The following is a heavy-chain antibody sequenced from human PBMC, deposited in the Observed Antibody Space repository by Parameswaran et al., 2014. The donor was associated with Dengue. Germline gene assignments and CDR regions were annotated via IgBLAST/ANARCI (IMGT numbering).Heavy chain of an antibody. CDR2: IYHSGST. V-gene: IGHV4-4*02. J-gene: IGHJ4*02. Sequence: RWIRQPPGKGLEWIGKIYHSGSTNYNPSLKSRVTISVDKSKNQFSLKLISVTAADTAVYYCARVRRDRWWYFDYWGQGTLVTVSS. D-gene: IGHD2-15*01. CDR3: ARVRRDRWWYFDY.